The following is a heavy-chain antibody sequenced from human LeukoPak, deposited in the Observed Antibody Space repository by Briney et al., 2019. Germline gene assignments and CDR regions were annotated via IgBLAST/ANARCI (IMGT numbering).Heavy chain of an antibody. Sequence: GGSLRLSCAASGFTFSTYTMNWVRQPPGKGLEWVSNIGTSSTTIYYADSVKGRFTISRDNAKNSLYLQMNSLRAEDTAVYYCARGEYSSSSSVDYWGQGTLVTVSS. D-gene: IGHD6-6*01. J-gene: IGHJ4*02. CDR1: GFTFSTYT. V-gene: IGHV3-48*01. CDR3: ARGEYSSSSSVDY. CDR2: IGTSSTTI.